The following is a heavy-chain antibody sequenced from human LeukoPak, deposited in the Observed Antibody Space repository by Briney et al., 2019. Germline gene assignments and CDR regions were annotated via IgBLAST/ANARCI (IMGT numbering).Heavy chain of an antibody. J-gene: IGHJ6*03. D-gene: IGHD3-10*01. CDR3: ARDGPPSMVRGVYYYYYYMDV. CDR1: GYTFTGYY. Sequence: ASVKVSCKASGYTFTGYYMHWVRQAPGQGLEWMGWISAYNGNTNYAQKLQGRVTMTTDTSTSTAYMELRSLRSDDTAVYYCARDGPPSMVRGVYYYYYYMDVWGKGTTVTVSS. CDR2: ISAYNGNT. V-gene: IGHV1-18*04.